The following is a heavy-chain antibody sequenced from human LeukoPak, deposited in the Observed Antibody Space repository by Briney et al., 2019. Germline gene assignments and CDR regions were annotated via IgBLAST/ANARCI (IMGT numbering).Heavy chain of an antibody. D-gene: IGHD6-13*01. CDR3: AKRAPPHAAAGREGYFDY. CDR2: IYTSGST. J-gene: IGHJ4*02. Sequence: PSQTLSLTCTVSGGSISSGSYYWSWIRQPAGTGLEWIGRIYTSGSTNYNPSLKSRVTISVDTSKNQFSLKLSSVTAADTAVYYCAKRAPPHAAAGREGYFDYWGQGTLVTVPS. CDR1: GGSISSGSYY. V-gene: IGHV4-61*02.